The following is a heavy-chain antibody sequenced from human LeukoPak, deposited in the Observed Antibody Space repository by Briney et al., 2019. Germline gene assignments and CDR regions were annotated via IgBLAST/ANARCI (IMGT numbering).Heavy chain of an antibody. J-gene: IGHJ5*02. CDR1: GGSISSYY. V-gene: IGHV4-59*08. D-gene: IGHD6-13*01. CDR3: ARRWSSSWYGRGANWFDP. CDR2: IYYSGST. Sequence: PSETLSLTCTVSGGSISSYYWSWIRQPPGKGLEWIGYIYYSGSTNYNPSLKSRVTISVDTSKNQFSLKLSPVTAADTAVYYCARRWSSSWYGRGANWFDPWGQGTLVTVSS.